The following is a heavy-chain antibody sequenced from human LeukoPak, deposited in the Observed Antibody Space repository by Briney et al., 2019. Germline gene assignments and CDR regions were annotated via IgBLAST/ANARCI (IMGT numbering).Heavy chain of an antibody. D-gene: IGHD6-19*01. V-gene: IGHV3-9*03. Sequence: GGSLRLSCAASGFSFEDYAMHWVRQAPGKGLEWVSGISWNSGSIGYADSVKGRFTVSRGNAKNSLYLQMNSLRAEDMALYYCAKGAGLYYYYMDVWGKGTPVTVSS. CDR3: AKGAGLYYYYMDV. CDR2: ISWNSGSI. CDR1: GFSFEDYA. J-gene: IGHJ6*03.